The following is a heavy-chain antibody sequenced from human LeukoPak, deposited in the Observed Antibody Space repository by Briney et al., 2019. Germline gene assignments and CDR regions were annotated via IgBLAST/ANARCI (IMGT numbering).Heavy chain of an antibody. V-gene: IGHV4-39*07. CDR2: IYYSGST. J-gene: IGHJ5*02. Sequence: PSETLSLTCTVSGGSISSSSYYWGWIRQPPGKGLEWIGSIYYSGSTYYNPSLKSRVTISVDTSKNRFSLKLSSVTAADTAVYYCARVSWPGRGSRFDPWGQGTLVTVSS. CDR1: GGSISSSSYY. D-gene: IGHD3-10*01. CDR3: ARVSWPGRGSRFDP.